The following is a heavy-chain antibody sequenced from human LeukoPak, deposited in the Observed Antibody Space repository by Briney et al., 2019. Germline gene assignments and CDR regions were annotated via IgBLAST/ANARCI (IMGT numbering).Heavy chain of an antibody. CDR2: ISSSSSYI. D-gene: IGHD5-24*01. J-gene: IGHJ6*02. Sequence: GGSLRLSCAASGFTFSSYAMSWVRQAPGKGLEWVSSISSSSSYIYYADSVKGRFTISRDNAKNSLYLQMNSLRAEDTAVYYCAREGSAIYGDRYYYYGMDVWGQGTTVTVSS. V-gene: IGHV3-21*01. CDR1: GFTFSSYA. CDR3: AREGSAIYGDRYYYYGMDV.